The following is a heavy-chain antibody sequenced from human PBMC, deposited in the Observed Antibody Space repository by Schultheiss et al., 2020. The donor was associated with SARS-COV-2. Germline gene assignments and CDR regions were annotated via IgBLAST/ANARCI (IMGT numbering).Heavy chain of an antibody. CDR1: GYTFTSYD. J-gene: IGHJ4*02. D-gene: IGHD6-19*01. V-gene: IGHV1-8*01. CDR3: ARDTLAYSSGWDPFDY. Sequence: ASVKVSCKASGYTFTSYDINWVRQATGQGLEWMGWMNPNSGNTGYAQKFQGRVTMTRNTSISTAYMELSSLRSEDTAVYYCARDTLAYSSGWDPFDYWGQGTLVTVSS. CDR2: MNPNSGNT.